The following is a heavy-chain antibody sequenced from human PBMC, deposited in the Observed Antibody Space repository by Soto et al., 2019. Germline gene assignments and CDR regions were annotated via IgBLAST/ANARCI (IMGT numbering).Heavy chain of an antibody. Sequence: QVQLVQSGAEVKKPGFSVKVSCKASGDTFSSYAISWVRQAPGQGLEWMGGIIPIYGTANYAQKFQGRVTITADESTSTAYIELSSLRSENTVAHYCARDRSDYRSRASPMDVWGQGTTVTV. CDR1: GDTFSSYA. CDR3: ARDRSDYRSRASPMDV. CDR2: IIPIYGTA. V-gene: IGHV1-69*01. J-gene: IGHJ6*02. D-gene: IGHD3-16*01.